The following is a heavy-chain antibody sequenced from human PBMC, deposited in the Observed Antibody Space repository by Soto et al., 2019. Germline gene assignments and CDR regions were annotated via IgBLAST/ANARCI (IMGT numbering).Heavy chain of an antibody. CDR3: ARGGYSGVHFFHYYYMDV. CDR1: GDSVSSNSAA. Sequence: SQTLSLTCAISGDSVSSNSAAWNWIRQSPSRGLEWLGRTYYRSKWYNDYVVSVKSRITINPDTSKNQFSLQLNSVTPEDTAVYYCARGGYSGVHFFHYYYMDVWGKGTTVTVSS. D-gene: IGHD5-12*01. J-gene: IGHJ6*03. V-gene: IGHV6-1*01. CDR2: TYYRSKWYN.